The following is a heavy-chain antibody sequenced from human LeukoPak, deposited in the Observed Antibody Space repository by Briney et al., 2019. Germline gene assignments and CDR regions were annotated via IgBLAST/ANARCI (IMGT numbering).Heavy chain of an antibody. J-gene: IGHJ4*02. CDR3: VKSAGRGRANYF. V-gene: IGHV4-59*03. CDR1: GDSISSSY. CDR2: IYYSGIT. Sequence: SETLSLTCTVSGDSISSSYWSLTRQPPGKGLEWIGYIYYSGITNYNPSLKSRVTISLDMSKNQFSLILRSVTAADTAVYYCVKSAGRGRANYFWGQGTLVTVSS. D-gene: IGHD2-15*01.